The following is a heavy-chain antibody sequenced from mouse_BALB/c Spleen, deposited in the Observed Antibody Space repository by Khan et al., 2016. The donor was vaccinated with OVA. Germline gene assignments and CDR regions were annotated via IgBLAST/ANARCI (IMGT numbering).Heavy chain of an antibody. D-gene: IGHD2-14*01. V-gene: IGHV9-3-1*01. Sequence: QIQLVQSGPELKKPGETVKISCKASGYAFTNNGMNWARQAPGKGLKWMGWINTYTGEPTYAADFKGRFAFSLETSASTAYLQINNLKNEDTATYLCARVGYSGTMDYWGQGTSVTVAS. CDR2: INTYTGEP. CDR3: ARVGYSGTMDY. J-gene: IGHJ4*01. CDR1: GYAFTNNG.